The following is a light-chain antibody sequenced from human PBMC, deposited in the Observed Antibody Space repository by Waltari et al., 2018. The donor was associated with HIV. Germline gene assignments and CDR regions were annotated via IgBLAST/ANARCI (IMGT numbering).Light chain of an antibody. CDR2: GAS. CDR1: QSVSSSD. CDR3: QQYGSSVLT. J-gene: IGKJ4*01. Sequence: EIVLTQSPGTLSLSPGETATLSCRASQSVSSSDLAWYQQKPGQAPRLLIYGASSRATGIPDRFSGSGSGTDFTLTISRLEPEDFAVYYCQQYGSSVLTFGGGTTVEIK. V-gene: IGKV3-20*01.